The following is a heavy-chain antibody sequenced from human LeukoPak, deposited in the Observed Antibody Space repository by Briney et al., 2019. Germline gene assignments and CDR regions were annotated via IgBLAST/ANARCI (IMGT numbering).Heavy chain of an antibody. CDR2: IYLSWST. V-gene: IGHV4-4*02. J-gene: IGHJ6*02. Sequence: PSEPLSLTCTVCGGSIRSSNSLSWVRQPPGTGLGWIGEIYLSWSTNYNPSLQSRVTISVYKSKNQVPLKLSAVTAADTGVYYCARAGLYKSMDVWGQGTTLSDSS. CDR3: ARAGLYKSMDV. CDR1: GGSIRSSNS. D-gene: IGHD2-2*02.